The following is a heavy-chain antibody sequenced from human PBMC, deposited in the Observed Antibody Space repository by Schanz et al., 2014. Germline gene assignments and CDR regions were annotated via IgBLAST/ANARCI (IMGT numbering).Heavy chain of an antibody. Sequence: EVQLLESGGGLVQPGGSLRLSCAASGFSFSIFAMSWVRQAPGKGLEWVANIKQDGSEKYYVDSVKGRFTISRDNAKNSLYLQMNSLTAEDTAVYYCARKMKLGVYGGKGHDSLDIWGQGTMVTVSS. J-gene: IGHJ3*02. CDR1: GFSFSIFA. V-gene: IGHV3-7*01. D-gene: IGHD4-17*01. CDR3: ARKMKLGVYGGKGHDSLDI. CDR2: IKQDGSEK.